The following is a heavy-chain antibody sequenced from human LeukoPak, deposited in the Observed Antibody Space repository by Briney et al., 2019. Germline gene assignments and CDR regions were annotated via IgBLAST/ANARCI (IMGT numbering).Heavy chain of an antibody. CDR2: MNPNSGNT. CDR3: ARALRVGVGQGPGY. D-gene: IGHD1-26*01. CDR1: GYTFTSYD. V-gene: IGHV1-8*01. Sequence: ASVKVSCKASGYTFTSYDINWVRQATGQGLEWMGWMNPNSGNTGYAQKFQGRVTITADESTSTAYMELSSLRSEDTAVYYCARALRVGVGQGPGYWGQGTLVTVSS. J-gene: IGHJ4*02.